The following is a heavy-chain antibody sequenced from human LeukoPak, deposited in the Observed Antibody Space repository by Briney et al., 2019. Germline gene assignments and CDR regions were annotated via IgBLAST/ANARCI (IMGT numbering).Heavy chain of an antibody. CDR1: GGSFSGYY. Sequence: SETLSLTCAVYGGSFSGYYCSWIRQPPGKGLEWIGEINHSGSTNYNPSLKSRVTISVDTSKNQFSLKLSSVTAADTAVYYCARSYPDYYDSSGYYRNWFDPWGQGTLVTVSS. V-gene: IGHV4-34*01. CDR2: INHSGST. CDR3: ARSYPDYYDSSGYYRNWFDP. J-gene: IGHJ5*02. D-gene: IGHD3-22*01.